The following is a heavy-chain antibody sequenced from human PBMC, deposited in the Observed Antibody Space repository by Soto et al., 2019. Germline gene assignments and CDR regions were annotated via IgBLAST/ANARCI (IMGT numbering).Heavy chain of an antibody. V-gene: IGHV5-51*01. CDR1: GYTFSNFW. CDR3: ARQGDMAATPADAFDI. Sequence: HGESLKISCQCSGYTFSNFWIAWVRQLPGKGLEYMGIIYPGDSETRYSPSFHGKVTISVDKSITTAYLHWSSLEASDSAVYYCARQGDMAATPADAFDIWGQGTLVTVSS. CDR2: IYPGDSET. J-gene: IGHJ3*02. D-gene: IGHD6-19*01.